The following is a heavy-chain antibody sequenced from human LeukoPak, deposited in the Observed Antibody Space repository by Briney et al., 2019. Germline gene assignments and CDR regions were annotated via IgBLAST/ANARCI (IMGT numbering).Heavy chain of an antibody. CDR1: GYSFTDYW. V-gene: IGHV5-51*01. J-gene: IGHJ4*02. CDR2: VYPHNSES. CDR3: ARARYSASGTQGFDY. Sequence: GESLKLSSEGSGYSFTDYWIAWVRQMPGKGLEWMGIVYPHNSESRYSPSFQGQVTISADKSITTAYLQWSSLKASDTAIYFCARARYSASGTQGFDYWGQGTLLTVSS. D-gene: IGHD1-26*01.